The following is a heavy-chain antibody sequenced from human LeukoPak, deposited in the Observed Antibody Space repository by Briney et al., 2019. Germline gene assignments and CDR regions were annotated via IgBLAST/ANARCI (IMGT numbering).Heavy chain of an antibody. CDR1: GGSISSYY. CDR2: IYYSGST. V-gene: IGHV4-59*01. J-gene: IGHJ6*03. D-gene: IGHD2-15*01. CDR3: ARSVEGYCSGGSCYSYYYYMDV. Sequence: SETLSLTCTVSGGSISSYYWSWIRQPPGKGLEWIGYIYYSGSTNYNPSLKSRVTISVDTSKNQFSLKLSSVTAADTAVYYCARSVEGYCSGGSCYSYYYYMDVWGKGTTVTISS.